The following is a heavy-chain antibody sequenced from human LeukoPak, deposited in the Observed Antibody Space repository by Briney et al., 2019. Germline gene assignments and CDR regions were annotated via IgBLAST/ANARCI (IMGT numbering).Heavy chain of an antibody. CDR3: ARSARLMKGVVEVTALDD. CDR1: GFTFSSYS. CDR2: ISSGGDIM. Sequence: GGSLRLSCAASGFTFSSYSMNWIRQAPGKGLQWVSYISSGGDIMHYADSVKGRFTSSRDNAKNSVYLEMNSPRADDTAVYYCARSARLMKGVVEVTALDDWGQGTLVTVSS. J-gene: IGHJ4*02. V-gene: IGHV3-48*04. D-gene: IGHD3-3*01.